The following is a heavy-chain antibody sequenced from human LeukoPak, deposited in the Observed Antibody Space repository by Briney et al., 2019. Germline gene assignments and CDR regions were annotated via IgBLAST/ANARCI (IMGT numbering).Heavy chain of an antibody. CDR3: ARLPGIAAAGIGPYFDY. CDR1: GFTVSSNY. V-gene: IGHV3-53*01. D-gene: IGHD6-13*01. CDR2: IYSGGST. Sequence: GSLRLSCAASGFTVSSNYMSWVRQAPGKGLEGVSGIYSGGSTYYADSVKGRFTISRDNSKNTLYLQMNSLRAEDTAVYYCARLPGIAAAGIGPYFDYWGQGTLVTVSS. J-gene: IGHJ4*02.